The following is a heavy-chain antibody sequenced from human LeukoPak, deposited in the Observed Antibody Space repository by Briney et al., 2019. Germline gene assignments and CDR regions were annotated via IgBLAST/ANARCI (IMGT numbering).Heavy chain of an antibody. CDR1: GGTFSSYA. D-gene: IGHD4-11*01. V-gene: IGHV1-46*01. CDR2: INPSGGST. J-gene: IGHJ4*02. CDR3: AREGTTGFDY. Sequence: ASVKVSCKASGGTFSSYAISWVRQAPGRGLEWMGIINPSGGSTSYAQKFQGRVTMTRDTSTSTVYMELSSLRSEDTAVYYCAREGTTGFDYWGQGTLVTVSS.